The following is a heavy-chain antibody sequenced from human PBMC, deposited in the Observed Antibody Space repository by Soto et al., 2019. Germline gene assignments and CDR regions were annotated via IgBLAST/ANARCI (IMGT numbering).Heavy chain of an antibody. CDR2: IWYDGSNK. Sequence: SLRLSCAASGFTFSSYGMHWVRQAPGKGLEWVAVIWYDGSNKYYADSVKGRFTISRDNSKNTLYLQMNSLRAEDTAVYYCAREQYSGSYSWFDPWGQGTLVTVSS. D-gene: IGHD3-10*01. CDR3: AREQYSGSYSWFDP. J-gene: IGHJ5*02. V-gene: IGHV3-33*01. CDR1: GFTFSSYG.